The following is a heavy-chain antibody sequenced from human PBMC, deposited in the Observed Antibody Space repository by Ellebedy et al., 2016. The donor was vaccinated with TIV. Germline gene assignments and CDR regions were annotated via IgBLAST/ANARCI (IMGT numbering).Heavy chain of an antibody. CDR3: AKDRIVGARKFDD. D-gene: IGHD1-26*01. CDR2: ISNSGEST. V-gene: IGHV3-23*01. Sequence: GESLKISCVASGFTFNSFAMSWVRQAPGKGLEWVSTISNSGESTNNADSGKGRFTISRDNSKNTPYLQMNGLRAEDTAVYYCAKDRIVGARKFDDWGQGTLVTVSS. J-gene: IGHJ4*02. CDR1: GFTFNSFA.